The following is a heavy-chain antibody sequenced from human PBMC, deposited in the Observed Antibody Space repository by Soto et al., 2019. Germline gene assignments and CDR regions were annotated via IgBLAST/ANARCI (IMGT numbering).Heavy chain of an antibody. D-gene: IGHD3-22*01. CDR1: GGSFSGYY. V-gene: IGHV4-34*01. Sequence: SETLSLTCAVYGGSFSGYYWSWIRQPPGKGLEWIGEINHSGSTNYNPSLKSRVTISVDTSKNQFSLKLTSVTAADTAVYYCARGPITTNPRFDPWGQGTLVTVSS. J-gene: IGHJ5*02. CDR2: INHSGST. CDR3: ARGPITTNPRFDP.